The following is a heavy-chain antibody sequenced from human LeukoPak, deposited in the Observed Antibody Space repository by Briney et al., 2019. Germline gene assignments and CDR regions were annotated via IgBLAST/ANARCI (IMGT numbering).Heavy chain of an antibody. Sequence: GGSLRLAWPASAFTLSSNYMSWVRQAQGRGLEWVSVIYSDGSTYCANCVKRIYTISRDNSKTTLYLQMNSLRAEDTAVYYCARDPGSIPCDVWGQGTTVTVSS. J-gene: IGHJ6*02. V-gene: IGHV3-66*01. D-gene: IGHD3-10*01. CDR3: ARDPGSIPCDV. CDR2: IYSDGST. CDR1: AFTLSSNY.